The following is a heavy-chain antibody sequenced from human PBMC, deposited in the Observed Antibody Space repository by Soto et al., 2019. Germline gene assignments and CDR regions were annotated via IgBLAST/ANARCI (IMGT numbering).Heavy chain of an antibody. Sequence: RSETLSLTCTGSGVSISSGDDFWTWIRQPPGKGLEWIGYIYYSGSTYYNPSLKSRLTMSVDTSKNQFSLKLSSVTAADTAVYYCARDRAKWKDYYYYGMDVWGQGTTVTVSS. CDR2: IYYSGST. CDR1: GVSISSGDDF. V-gene: IGHV4-30-4*01. J-gene: IGHJ6*02. D-gene: IGHD1-20*01. CDR3: ARDRAKWKDYYYYGMDV.